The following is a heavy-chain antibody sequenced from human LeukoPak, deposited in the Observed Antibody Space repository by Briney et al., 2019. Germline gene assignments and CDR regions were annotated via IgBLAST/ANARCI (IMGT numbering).Heavy chain of an antibody. D-gene: IGHD6-13*01. CDR1: GFTFGDYY. CDR3: ASGAIAAAGTGP. Sequence: GGSLRLSCTVSGFTFGDYYINWVRQAPGKGLEWVGFIRDKGHDGTTEYAASVKGRFTISRDDSKSIAYLQMNSLKTGDTAIYYCASGAIAAAGTGPWGQGTLVTVSS. J-gene: IGHJ5*02. V-gene: IGHV3-49*04. CDR2: IRDKGHDGTT.